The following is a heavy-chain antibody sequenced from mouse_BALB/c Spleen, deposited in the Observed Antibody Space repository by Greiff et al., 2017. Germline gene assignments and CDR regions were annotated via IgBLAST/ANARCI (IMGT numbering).Heavy chain of an antibody. CDR3: SRGVTTATSLYYYAMDY. V-gene: IGHV2-9*02. Sequence: VQLKESGPGLVAPSQSLSITCTVSGFSLTSYGVHWVRQPPGKGLEWLGVIWAGGSTNYNSALMSRLSINKDNSKSQVFLKMNSLQTDDTAMYYCSRGVTTATSLYYYAMDYWGQGTSVTVSS. D-gene: IGHD1-2*01. CDR2: IWAGGST. J-gene: IGHJ4*01. CDR1: GFSLTSYG.